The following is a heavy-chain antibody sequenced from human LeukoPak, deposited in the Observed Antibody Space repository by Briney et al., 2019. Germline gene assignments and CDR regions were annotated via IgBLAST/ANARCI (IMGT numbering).Heavy chain of an antibody. CDR3: TAGRAYSLLDF. CDR2: FDLVHGDT. V-gene: IGHV1-24*01. Sequence: SVKVSCKVSGYRFTELSRHWVRQAPGKGLEWLGGFDLVHGDTIYAQKFQGRVTMTEDTSTDTSYMELSSLGSEDTAVYFCTAGRAYSLLDFRGQGTLVIVSS. CDR1: GYRFTELS. D-gene: IGHD5-18*01. J-gene: IGHJ4*02.